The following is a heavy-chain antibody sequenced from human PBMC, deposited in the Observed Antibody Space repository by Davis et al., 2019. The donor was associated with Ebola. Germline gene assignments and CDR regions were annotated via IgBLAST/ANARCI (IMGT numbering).Heavy chain of an antibody. D-gene: IGHD5-12*01. CDR3: TTPGGQDSGYDVFDI. J-gene: IGHJ3*02. Sequence: ASVKVSCKASGYTFKNSAISWVRQATGQGLEWVGWINPYTGNTASAQKFQGRVTVTRDTSTTTVYMDLSSLRSEDTALYYCTTPGGQDSGYDVFDIWGQGTMVTVSS. CDR2: INPYTGNT. V-gene: IGHV1-8*01. CDR1: GYTFKNSA.